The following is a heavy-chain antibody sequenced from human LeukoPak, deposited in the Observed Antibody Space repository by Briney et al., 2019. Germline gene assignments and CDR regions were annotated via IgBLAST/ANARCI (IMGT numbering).Heavy chain of an antibody. CDR3: ARDPSGIVVVPAADAFDI. V-gene: IGHV1-69*13. D-gene: IGHD2-2*01. J-gene: IGHJ3*02. CDR1: GGTFSSYA. Sequence: GASVKVSCKASGGTFSSYAISWVRQAPGQGLEWMGGIIPIFGTANYAQKFQGRVTITADESTSTAYMELRSLRSDDTAIYYCARDPSGIVVVPAADAFDIWGQGTMVTVSS. CDR2: IIPIFGTA.